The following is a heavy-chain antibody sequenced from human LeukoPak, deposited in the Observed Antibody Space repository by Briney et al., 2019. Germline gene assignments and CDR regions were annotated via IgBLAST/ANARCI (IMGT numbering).Heavy chain of an antibody. J-gene: IGHJ4*02. V-gene: IGHV3-48*02. CDR2: ISSRSSGI. CDR1: GFTFSTYS. Sequence: QPGGSLRLSCAASGFTFSTYSMNWVRQAPGKGLEWVSYISSRSSGIYYADSVKGRLTISRDNAENSLYLQMNSLRDEDTAVYYCARESSWYLDYWGQGTLVAVSS. D-gene: IGHD6-13*01. CDR3: ARESSWYLDY.